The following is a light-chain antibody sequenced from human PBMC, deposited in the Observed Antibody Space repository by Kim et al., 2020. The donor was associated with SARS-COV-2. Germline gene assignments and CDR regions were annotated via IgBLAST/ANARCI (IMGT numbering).Light chain of an antibody. CDR2: YDS. CDR3: QVWDSSSDHRVV. J-gene: IGLJ2*01. Sequence: SYEVTQPPSVSVAPGRTARITCGGNSIGSKRVHWYQQMPGQAPVLVISYDSDRPSGIPERFSGSNSGNTATLTISRVEAGDEADYYCQVWDSSSDHRVVFGGGTQLTVL. V-gene: IGLV3-21*04. CDR1: SIGSKR.